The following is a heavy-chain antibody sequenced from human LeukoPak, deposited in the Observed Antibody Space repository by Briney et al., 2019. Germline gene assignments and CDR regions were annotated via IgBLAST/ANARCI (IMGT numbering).Heavy chain of an antibody. CDR2: IYYTGTT. J-gene: IGHJ5*02. CDR3: ARQEIGLRSFDP. V-gene: IGHV4-39*01. D-gene: IGHD3/OR15-3a*01. Sequence: PSETLSLTCTVSGGSISSSLYHWGWIRQSPGKNLEWLGSIYYTGTTHYNPSLKSRVTISVDTSKNQFSLNLSSVTAADTAVYYCARQEIGLRSFDPWGQGTLVTVSS. CDR1: GGSISSSLYH.